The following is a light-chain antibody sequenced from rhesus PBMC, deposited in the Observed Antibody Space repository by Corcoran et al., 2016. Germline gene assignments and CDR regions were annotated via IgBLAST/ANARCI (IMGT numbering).Light chain of an antibody. V-gene: IGKV1S14*01. CDR2: DAS. Sequence: DIQMTQSPSSLSAFVGDTVTITCRASQGISNYLAWYQQNPGKAPKPLIYDASNMESGVPSRFRGGGSGKDFTLTFSSLLPDDFAIYYCQQHNSYPRTFRQGTKVEIK. J-gene: IGKJ1*01. CDR3: QQHNSYPRT. CDR1: QGISNY.